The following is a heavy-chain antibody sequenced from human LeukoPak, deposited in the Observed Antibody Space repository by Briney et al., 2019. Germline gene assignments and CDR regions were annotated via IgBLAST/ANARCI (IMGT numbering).Heavy chain of an antibody. CDR1: GFTFDDYA. D-gene: IGHD3-22*01. J-gene: IGHJ3*02. CDR2: ISGDGGST. Sequence: EGSLRLSCAASGFTFDDYAMHWVRQAPGKGLEWVSLISGDGGSTYYADSVKGRFTISRDNSKNSLYLQMNSLRTEDTALYYCASTYYYDSSGYPRGAFDIWGQGTMVTVSS. CDR3: ASTYYYDSSGYPRGAFDI. V-gene: IGHV3-43*02.